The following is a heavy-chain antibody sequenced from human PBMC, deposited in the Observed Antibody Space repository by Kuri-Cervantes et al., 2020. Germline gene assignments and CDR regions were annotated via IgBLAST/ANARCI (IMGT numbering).Heavy chain of an antibody. CDR1: GGSISSSSYY. Sequence: SETLSLTCTVSGGSISSSSYYWSWIRQPPGKGLEWIGEINHSGSTNYNPSLKSRVTISVDTSKNQFSLKLSSVTAADTAVYYCARGGPYGGNRFWDYWGQGTLVTVSS. V-gene: IGHV4-39*07. J-gene: IGHJ4*02. CDR2: INHSGST. D-gene: IGHD4-23*01. CDR3: ARGGPYGGNRFWDY.